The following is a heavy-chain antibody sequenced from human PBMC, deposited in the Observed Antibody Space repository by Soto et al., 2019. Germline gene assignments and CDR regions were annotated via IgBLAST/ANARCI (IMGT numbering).Heavy chain of an antibody. J-gene: IGHJ4*02. CDR2: VYGGGGTRR. CDR1: GMYFPHAY. Sequence: DVRLVESAGGLVRPGGSLRLSCEVSGMYFPHAYMNWVRQAPGKGLEWVGRVYGGGGTRREHAVPVRERFSITRDDSNNTIYLQMDSLRIEDTAIYFCVYQRDLIGRWHWGRGALVTVSS. V-gene: IGHV3-15*07. D-gene: IGHD6-25*01. CDR3: VYQRDLIGRWH.